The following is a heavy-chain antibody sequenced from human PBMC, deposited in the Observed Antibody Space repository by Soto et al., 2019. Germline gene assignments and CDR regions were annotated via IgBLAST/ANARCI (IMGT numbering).Heavy chain of an antibody. D-gene: IGHD2-2*01. J-gene: IGHJ6*02. V-gene: IGHV1-24*01. CDR2: FNPEDGDT. CDR3: ALGLVPAATTYYYYGMDV. CDR1: GYTLTELS. Sequence: ASVKVSCKVSGYTLTELSMHWVRQAPGKGLEWMGGFNPEDGDTIYAQKFQGRVTMTKDTSTNTAYMELSRLRSDDTAVYYCALGLVPAATTYYYYGMDVWGQGTTVTVSS.